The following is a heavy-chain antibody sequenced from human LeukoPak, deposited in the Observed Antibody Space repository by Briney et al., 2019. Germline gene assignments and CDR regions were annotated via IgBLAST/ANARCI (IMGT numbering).Heavy chain of an antibody. CDR2: ISNDGNNK. CDR3: GRVAPGGGHIDY. Sequence: GRSLRLSCATSGFTFSNYAMHWDRQAPGKGLEWVAVISNDGNNKHYIDSVKGRFTISRDNSKDTLYLQINSLRAEDTAVYYCGRVAPGGGHIDYWGQGTLVTVSS. CDR1: GFTFSNYA. V-gene: IGHV3-30-3*01. D-gene: IGHD2-15*01. J-gene: IGHJ4*02.